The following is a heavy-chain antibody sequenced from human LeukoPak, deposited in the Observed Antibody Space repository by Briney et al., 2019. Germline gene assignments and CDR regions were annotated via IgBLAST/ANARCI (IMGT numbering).Heavy chain of an antibody. J-gene: IGHJ4*02. CDR1: GGTFSSYA. CDR2: IIPILGIA. V-gene: IGHV1-69*04. D-gene: IGHD2-15*01. Sequence: ASVKVSCKASGGTFSSYAIGWVRQAPGQGLEWMGRIIPILGIADYAQKFQGRVTITADKSTSTAYMELSSLRSEDTAVYYCVESRKFYCSGGSCYRYYFDYWGQGTLVTVSS. CDR3: VESRKFYCSGGSCYRYYFDY.